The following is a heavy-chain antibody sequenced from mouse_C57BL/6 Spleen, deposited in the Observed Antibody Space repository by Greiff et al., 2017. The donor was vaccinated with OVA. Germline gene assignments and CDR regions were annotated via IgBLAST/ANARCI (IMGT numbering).Heavy chain of an antibody. D-gene: IGHD2-4*01. Sequence: QVQLKQSGAELVRPGTSVKMSCKASGYTFTNYWIGWAKQRPGHGLEWIGDIYPGGGYTNYNEKFKGKATLTADKSSSTAYMQFSSLTSEDSAIYYCARSGDYDNAMDYWGQGTSVTVSS. J-gene: IGHJ4*01. V-gene: IGHV1-63*01. CDR3: ARSGDYDNAMDY. CDR1: GYTFTNYW. CDR2: IYPGGGYT.